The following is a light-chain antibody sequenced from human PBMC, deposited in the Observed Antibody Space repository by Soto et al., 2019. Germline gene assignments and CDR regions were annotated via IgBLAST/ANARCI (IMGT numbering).Light chain of an antibody. Sequence: QSALTQPASVSGSPGQSITISCTGTTSDLGDYKYISWYQQHPGKVPKLIIYEVTNRPSGVSNRFSGSKSGNTAPLTISGLQAEDEADYYCSLYTISRVFGGGTKLTVL. J-gene: IGLJ3*02. CDR2: EVT. CDR1: TSDLGDYKY. V-gene: IGLV2-14*01. CDR3: SLYTISRV.